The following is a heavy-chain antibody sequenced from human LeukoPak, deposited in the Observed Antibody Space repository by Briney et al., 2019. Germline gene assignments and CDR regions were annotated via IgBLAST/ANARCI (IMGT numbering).Heavy chain of an antibody. D-gene: IGHD3-10*01. CDR2: IYYSGST. CDR1: GGSISSYY. V-gene: IGHV4-59*01. Sequence: PWETLSLTCTVSGGSISSYYWSWLRQPPGKGLEWIGYIYYSGSTNYNPSLKSRATISVDTSKNQFSLKLSSVTAADTAVYYCARGHGSGSDGRFDYWGQGTLVTVSS. J-gene: IGHJ4*02. CDR3: ARGHGSGSDGRFDY.